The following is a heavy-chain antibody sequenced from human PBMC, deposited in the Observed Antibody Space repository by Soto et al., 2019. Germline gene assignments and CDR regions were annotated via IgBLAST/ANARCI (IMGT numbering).Heavy chain of an antibody. Sequence: QVQLVQSGTEVKKPGASVKVSCEASGYTFSRYGISWVRQAPGQGLEWMGWISAYNGNTNYAQKFQDRVTMTTDTSTSTAYMELRSLRSDDTAMYYCAREAGAAGGIDFDYWGQGTLVTVSS. CDR1: GYTFSRYG. V-gene: IGHV1-18*01. J-gene: IGHJ4*02. CDR2: ISAYNGNT. CDR3: AREAGAAGGIDFDY. D-gene: IGHD6-13*01.